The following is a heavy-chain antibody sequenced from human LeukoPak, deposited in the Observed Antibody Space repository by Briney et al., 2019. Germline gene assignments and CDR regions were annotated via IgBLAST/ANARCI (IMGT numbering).Heavy chain of an antibody. V-gene: IGHV3-9*03. Sequence: GGSLRLSCAASGFTFDDYAMHWVRQAPGKGLEWVSGISWNSGSIGYADSVKGRFTISRDNAKNSLYLQMNSLRAEDMVLYYCATQPSRRNRAFDIWGQGTMVTVSS. J-gene: IGHJ3*02. CDR1: GFTFDDYA. D-gene: IGHD2/OR15-2a*01. CDR2: ISWNSGSI. CDR3: ATQPSRRNRAFDI.